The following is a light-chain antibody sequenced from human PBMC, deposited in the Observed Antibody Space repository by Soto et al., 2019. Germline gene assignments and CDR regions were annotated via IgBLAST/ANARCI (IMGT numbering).Light chain of an antibody. CDR3: LQYNSYPPS. V-gene: IGKV1-17*01. J-gene: IGKJ3*01. CDR2: AAF. CDR1: QGIGND. Sequence: DIQMTQSPSSLSASVGDRVTITCRASQGIGNDLGWYQQKPGKAPKRLIFAAFSLQSGVPSRFSGIGSGTEFTLTISSLQSEDFATYSCLQYNSYPPSFGPGTKVDIK.